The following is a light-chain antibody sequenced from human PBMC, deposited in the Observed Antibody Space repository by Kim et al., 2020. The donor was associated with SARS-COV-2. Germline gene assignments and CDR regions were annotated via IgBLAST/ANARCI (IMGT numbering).Light chain of an antibody. Sequence: DIQMTQSPSSLSASVGDRVTITCRASQSISSYLNWYQQKPGKAPKLLIYAASSLQSGVPSWFSGSGSGTDFTLTISSLQPEDFATYYCQQSYSTPRTFGQGTEVDIK. J-gene: IGKJ1*01. CDR2: AAS. V-gene: IGKV1-39*01. CDR3: QQSYSTPRT. CDR1: QSISSY.